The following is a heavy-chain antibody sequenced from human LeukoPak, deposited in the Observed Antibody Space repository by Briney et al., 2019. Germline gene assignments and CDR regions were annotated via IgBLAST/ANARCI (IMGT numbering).Heavy chain of an antibody. CDR2: ISGRDGST. Sequence: GGSLRLSCAASGFTFSNYAMSWVRQAPGKGLEWVSAISGRDGSTYYADSVRGRFTIARDNSKDTLYLQMIGLRAEDTAVYYWVKEGEVSSGWQFDYWGQGTLVTVSS. J-gene: IGHJ4*02. CDR3: VKEGEVSSGWQFDY. CDR1: GFTFSNYA. V-gene: IGHV3-23*01. D-gene: IGHD6-19*01.